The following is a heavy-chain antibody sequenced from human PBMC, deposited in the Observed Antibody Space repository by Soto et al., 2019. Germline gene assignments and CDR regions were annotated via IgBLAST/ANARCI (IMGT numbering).Heavy chain of an antibody. J-gene: IGHJ4*02. CDR2: ISYDGSNK. CDR1: GFTFSSYG. CDR3: AKDTGSGGSPFDH. D-gene: IGHD6-19*01. Sequence: GGSLRLSCAASGFTFSSYGMHWVRQAPGKGLEWVAFISYDGSNKYYADSVKGRFTISRDNSKNTVLLQMNSLRPEDTAVYYCAKDTGSGGSPFDHWGQGTPVTVS. V-gene: IGHV3-30*18.